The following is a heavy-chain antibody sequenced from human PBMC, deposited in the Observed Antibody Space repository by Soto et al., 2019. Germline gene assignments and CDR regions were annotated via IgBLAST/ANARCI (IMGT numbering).Heavy chain of an antibody. Sequence: GGSLRLSCAASGFTFSSFTMNWVRQAPGKGLEWVSSISSSTPYRYYTDSVKGRFTISRDNAKNSLYLQMNSLRAEDTAVYYCARELDGIDVWGQGTTVTVSS. CDR1: GFTFSSFT. J-gene: IGHJ6*02. CDR2: ISSSTPYR. V-gene: IGHV3-21*01. CDR3: ARELDGIDV.